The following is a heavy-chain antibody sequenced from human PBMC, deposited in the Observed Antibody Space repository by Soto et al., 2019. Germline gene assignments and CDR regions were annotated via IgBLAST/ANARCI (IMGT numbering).Heavy chain of an antibody. J-gene: IGHJ4*02. CDR1: RFTFSRFW. CDR2: IKEDGSEK. CDR3: ARDFWGLSHFDY. V-gene: IGHV3-7*03. D-gene: IGHD3-16*01. Sequence: PGGSLRLSCAASRFTFSRFWMSWVRQAPGKGLEWVANIKEDGSEKYYVDSVKGRFTISRDNAKNSLFLQMNSLTTEDTAVYYCARDFWGLSHFDYWGQGAPVTVSS.